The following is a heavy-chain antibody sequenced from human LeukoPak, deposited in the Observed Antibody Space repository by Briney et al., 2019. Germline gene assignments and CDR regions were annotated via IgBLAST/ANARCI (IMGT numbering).Heavy chain of an antibody. CDR2: ISSSGSTI. CDR1: GFTFSSYE. V-gene: IGHV3-48*03. CDR3: AKDDRSYYYDSSGYYYVRAFDY. D-gene: IGHD3-22*01. J-gene: IGHJ4*02. Sequence: GGSLRLSCAASGFTFSSYEMNWVRQAPGKGLEWVSYISSSGSTIYYADSVKGRFTISRDNAKNSLYLQMNSLRAEDTAVYYCAKDDRSYYYDSSGYYYVRAFDYWGQGTLVTVSS.